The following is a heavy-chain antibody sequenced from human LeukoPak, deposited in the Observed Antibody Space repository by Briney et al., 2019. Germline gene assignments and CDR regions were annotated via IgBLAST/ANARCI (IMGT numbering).Heavy chain of an antibody. V-gene: IGHV1-69*13. J-gene: IGHJ4*02. CDR3: ARDRRPYCSGGSCYETH. CDR2: IIPIFGTA. D-gene: IGHD2-15*01. CDR1: GGTFSSYA. Sequence: ASVKVSCKASGGTFSSYAISWVRQAPGQGLEWMGWIIPIFGTANYAQKFQGRVTITADESTSTAYMKLSSLRSEDTAVYYCARDRRPYCSGGSCYETHWGQGTLVTVSS.